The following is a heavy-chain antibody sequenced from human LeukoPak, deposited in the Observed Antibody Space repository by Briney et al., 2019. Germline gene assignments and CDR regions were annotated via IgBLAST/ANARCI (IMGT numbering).Heavy chain of an antibody. D-gene: IGHD1-26*01. J-gene: IGHJ4*02. CDR3: ARHSGSALDY. V-gene: IGHV4-4*09. CDR1: GGSISSYY. Sequence: SETLSLTCTVSGGSISSYYWSWIRQPSGKGLEWIGYIYTSGSTDYNPSLKSRVTISVDTSKNQFSLKLSSVTAADTAVYYCARHSGSALDYWGQGTLVTVSS. CDR2: IYTSGST.